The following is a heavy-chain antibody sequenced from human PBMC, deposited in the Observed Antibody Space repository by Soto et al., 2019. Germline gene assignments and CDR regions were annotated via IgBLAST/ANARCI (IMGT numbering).Heavy chain of an antibody. Sequence: PGGSLRLSCVASGFTFSSYSRRWVRQAPGKGLERVSGFRAGGDDGTTYYADSVKGRFTISRDTSKNTLLLQMNSLRAEDTAIYYCAKKVNSGSGSQYFDYFGQGTLVTVSS. CDR1: GFTFSSYS. V-gene: IGHV3-23*01. CDR3: AKKVNSGSGSQYFDY. J-gene: IGHJ4*02. CDR2: FRAGGDDGTT. D-gene: IGHD3-10*01.